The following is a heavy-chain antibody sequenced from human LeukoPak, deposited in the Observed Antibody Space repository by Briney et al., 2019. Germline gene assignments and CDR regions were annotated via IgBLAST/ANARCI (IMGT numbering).Heavy chain of an antibody. CDR2: IYSGGST. CDR1: GFTVSSNY. V-gene: IGHV3-53*01. Sequence: GGSLRLSCAASGFTVSSNYMSWVRQAPGKGLEWGSVIYSGGSTYYADSVKGRFTISRDNSKNTLYLQMNSLRAEDTAVYYCARIELLHAFDIWGQGTMVTVSS. CDR3: ARIELLHAFDI. J-gene: IGHJ3*02. D-gene: IGHD1-26*01.